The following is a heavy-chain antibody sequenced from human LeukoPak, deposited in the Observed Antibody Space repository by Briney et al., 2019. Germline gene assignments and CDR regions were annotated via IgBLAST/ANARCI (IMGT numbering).Heavy chain of an antibody. V-gene: IGHV6-1*01. CDR1: GDSVSSKSAA. Sequence: PSQTLSPTCAISGDSVSSKSAAWNWIRQPPSRGLEYLGRTYYRSKWYNEYAVSVKRRVIINPDTSKNQFSLQLNSVTPEDTAVYYCTRQHSGGMDVWGQGTTVTVSS. CDR2: TYYRSKWYN. J-gene: IGHJ6*02. CDR3: TRQHSGGMDV. D-gene: IGHD6-13*01.